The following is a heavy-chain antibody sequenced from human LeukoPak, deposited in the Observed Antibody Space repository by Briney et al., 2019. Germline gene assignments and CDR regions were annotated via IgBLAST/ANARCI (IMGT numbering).Heavy chain of an antibody. Sequence: GESLKISCKGSGDRFTSYWIGWVRQMPGKGLEWMGIIYPGDSDTRYSPSFQGQVTISADKSINTAYLQWSSLKASDTAMYYCARRISGYYAPLDYWGQGTLVTVSS. CDR3: ARRISGYYAPLDY. CDR1: GDRFTSYW. D-gene: IGHD3-22*01. CDR2: IYPGDSDT. J-gene: IGHJ4*02. V-gene: IGHV5-51*01.